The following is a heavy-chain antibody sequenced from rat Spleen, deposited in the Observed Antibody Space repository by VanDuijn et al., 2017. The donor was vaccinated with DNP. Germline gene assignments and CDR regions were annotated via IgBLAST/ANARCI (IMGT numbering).Heavy chain of an antibody. Sequence: EVQLVESGGDLVQPGRSLKLSCLASGFTFSSYWMYWIRQTPGKGLEWVASINTDGGGTYYLDSVKGRFTISRDNAKNTVYLQMNSLRSEDTATYYCAKGGDYGGFDYWGQGVMVTVSS. J-gene: IGHJ2*01. CDR3: AKGGDYGGFDY. V-gene: IGHV5-58*01. CDR1: GFTFSSYW. CDR2: INTDGGGT. D-gene: IGHD1-11*01.